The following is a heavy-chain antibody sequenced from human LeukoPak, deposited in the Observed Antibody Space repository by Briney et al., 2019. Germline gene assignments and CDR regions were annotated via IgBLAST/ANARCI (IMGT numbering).Heavy chain of an antibody. Sequence: GGSLRLSCAASGFTFSSYWMHRVRQAPGKGLVWVSRINTDGSSTSYADSVKGRFTISRDNSKNTLYLQMNSLRAEDTAVYYCAKEDYSSSFDYWGQGTLVTVSS. CDR3: AKEDYSSSFDY. D-gene: IGHD4-11*01. J-gene: IGHJ4*02. CDR1: GFTFSSYW. V-gene: IGHV3-74*01. CDR2: INTDGSST.